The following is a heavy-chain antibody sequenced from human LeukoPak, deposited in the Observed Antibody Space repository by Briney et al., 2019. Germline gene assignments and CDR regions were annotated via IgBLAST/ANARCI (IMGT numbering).Heavy chain of an antibody. CDR2: IKEDGSEK. CDR3: ARGGATTFGLWGNAFDI. CDR1: GFTFNDYW. D-gene: IGHD3-3*01. Sequence: GGSLRLSSAASGFTFNDYWMTWVRQAPGKGLEGVANIKEDGSEKYYVDSVKGRFTMARDNAKHSLYLQMNSLRAEDTAVYYCARGGATTFGLWGNAFDIWGQGTMVTVSS. V-gene: IGHV3-7*01. J-gene: IGHJ3*02.